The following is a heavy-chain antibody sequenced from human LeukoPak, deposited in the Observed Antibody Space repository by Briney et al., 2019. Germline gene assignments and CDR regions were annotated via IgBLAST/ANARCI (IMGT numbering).Heavy chain of an antibody. Sequence: PGGSLRLSCAASGFTFSSYSMNWVRQAPGKGLEWVSYISSSSSTIYYADSVKGRFTISRDNAKNSLYLQMNSLRAEDTAAYYCAAGYCSSTSCYHPDYWGQGTLVTVSS. J-gene: IGHJ4*02. CDR2: ISSSSSTI. V-gene: IGHV3-48*01. CDR3: AAGYCSSTSCYHPDY. D-gene: IGHD2-2*01. CDR1: GFTFSSYS.